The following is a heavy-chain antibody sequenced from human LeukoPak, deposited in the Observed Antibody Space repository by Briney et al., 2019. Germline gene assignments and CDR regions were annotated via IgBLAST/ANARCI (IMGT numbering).Heavy chain of an antibody. V-gene: IGHV3-43D*03. J-gene: IGHJ4*02. CDR2: ISWDGGST. D-gene: IGHD3-10*01. CDR3: AKDIRNAYYYGSGSRSWGGYFDY. Sequence: GGSLRLSCAASGFTFDDYAMHWVRQAPGKGLEWVSLISWDGGSTYYADSVKGRFTISRDNSKNSLYLQMNSLRAEDTALYYCAKDIRNAYYYGSGSRSWGGYFDYWGQGTLVTVSS. CDR1: GFTFDDYA.